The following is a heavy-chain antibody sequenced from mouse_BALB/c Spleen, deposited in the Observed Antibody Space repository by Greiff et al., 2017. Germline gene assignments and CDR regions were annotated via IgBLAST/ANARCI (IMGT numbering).Heavy chain of an antibody. V-gene: IGHV6-6*02. Sequence: EVKVEESGGGLVQPGGSMKLSCAASGFTFSSYWMSWVRQSPEKGLEWVADIRLKSDNNATHYAVSVQGKFTITRDDSKSRLYLQMNSLRAEDTGIYSCTVLLREWGDYWGQGTSVTVSS. J-gene: IGHJ4*01. CDR2: IRLKSDNNAT. CDR3: TVLLREWGDY. CDR1: GFTFSSYW. D-gene: IGHD1-1*01.